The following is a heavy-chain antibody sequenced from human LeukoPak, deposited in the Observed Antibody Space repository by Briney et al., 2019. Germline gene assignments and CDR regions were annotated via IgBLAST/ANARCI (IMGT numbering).Heavy chain of an antibody. J-gene: IGHJ4*02. Sequence: SETLSLTCAVYSGSFSGYYWSWIRQPPGKGLEWIGEINHSGTTKYNPSLRSRVTISRDTSKNQFSLNLRSVTAADTAVYYCARDMARSGSPLGFDYWGQGTLVTVSS. CDR3: ARDMARSGSPLGFDY. D-gene: IGHD3-3*01. V-gene: IGHV4-34*01. CDR2: INHSGTT. CDR1: SGSFSGYY.